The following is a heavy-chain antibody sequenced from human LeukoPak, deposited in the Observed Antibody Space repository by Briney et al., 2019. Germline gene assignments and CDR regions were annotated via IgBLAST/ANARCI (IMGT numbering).Heavy chain of an antibody. CDR3: ARGRGEWLLKEAADY. Sequence: PGGSLRLSCAASGFTFSSYEMNWVRQAPGKGLEWVSYISSSGSTIYYADSVKGRFTISRDNAKNSLYLQMNRLRAEDTAIYYCARGRGEWLLKEAADYWGQGTLVTVSS. J-gene: IGHJ4*02. V-gene: IGHV3-48*03. CDR2: ISSSGSTI. D-gene: IGHD3-3*01. CDR1: GFTFSSYE.